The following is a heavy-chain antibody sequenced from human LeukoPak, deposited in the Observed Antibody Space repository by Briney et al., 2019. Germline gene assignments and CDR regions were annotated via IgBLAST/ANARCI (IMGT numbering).Heavy chain of an antibody. CDR1: GYTFTGYW. V-gene: IGHV1-2*02. CDR3: ARGKFVFGRLPPDY. J-gene: IGHJ4*02. D-gene: IGHD2-15*01. Sequence: ASVKVSCKASGYTFTGYWMHWVRQAPGQGLEWMGWINPNSGGTNYAQKFQGRVTMTRDTSISTAYMELSRLRSDDTAVYYCARGKFVFGRLPPDYWGQGTLVTVSS. CDR2: INPNSGGT.